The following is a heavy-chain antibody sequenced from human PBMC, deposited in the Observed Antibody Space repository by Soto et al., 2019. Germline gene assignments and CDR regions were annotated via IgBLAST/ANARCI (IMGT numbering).Heavy chain of an antibody. D-gene: IGHD1-26*01. CDR3: AKDKGSGSGSSSLFDY. J-gene: IGHJ4*02. CDR2: ISWNSGTI. CDR1: GFTFDDNA. Sequence: EVQLVESGGGLVQPGRSLRLSCAASGFTFDDNAMHWVRQAPGKGLEWVSGISWNSGTIGYADSVKGRFTISRDNAKNSLYLQMNSLRAEDTALYYCAKDKGSGSGSSSLFDYWGQGTLVTVSS. V-gene: IGHV3-9*01.